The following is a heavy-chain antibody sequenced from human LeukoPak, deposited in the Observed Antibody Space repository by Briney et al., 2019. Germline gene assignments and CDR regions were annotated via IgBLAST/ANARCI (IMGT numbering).Heavy chain of an antibody. D-gene: IGHD2-21*02. CDR1: GYTFASYY. CDR2: INPSGGST. CDR3: ARDLCGGDCYSEDSFDI. V-gene: IGHV1-46*04. J-gene: IGHJ3*02. Sequence: ASVKVSCKTSGYTFASYYIHWVRQAPGRGLEWMGIINPSGGSTRYAQKLEGRVTVTRDTSTSTVYMEVSSLRFEDTAVYYCARDLCGGDCYSEDSFDIWGQGTMVTVS.